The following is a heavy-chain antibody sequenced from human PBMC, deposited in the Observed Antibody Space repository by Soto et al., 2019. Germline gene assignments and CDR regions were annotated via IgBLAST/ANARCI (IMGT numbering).Heavy chain of an antibody. Sequence: QVQLQESGPGLVKPSETLSLTCTVSGGSISSYYWSWIRQPPGKGLEWIGYIYYSGSTNYNPSLKSRVTISVDTSKNQFSLKLSSVTAADTAVYYCARGDSYEDYWGQGTLVTVSS. D-gene: IGHD5-18*01. V-gene: IGHV4-59*01. CDR2: IYYSGST. J-gene: IGHJ4*02. CDR1: GGSISSYY. CDR3: ARGDSYEDY.